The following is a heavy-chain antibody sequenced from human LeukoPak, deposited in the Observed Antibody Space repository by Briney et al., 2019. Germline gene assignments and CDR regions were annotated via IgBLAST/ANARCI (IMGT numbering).Heavy chain of an antibody. J-gene: IGHJ5*02. CDR1: GGSISSGDYY. CDR2: IYYSGST. D-gene: IGHD2-2*01. Sequence: SQTLSLTCTVSGGSISSGDYYWSWIRQPPGKGLEWIGYIYYSGSTYYNPSLKSRVTISVDTSKNQFSLKLSSVTAVDTAVYYCARGGDIVVVPAARNNWFDPWGQGTLSPSPQ. V-gene: IGHV4-30-4*01. CDR3: ARGGDIVVVPAARNNWFDP.